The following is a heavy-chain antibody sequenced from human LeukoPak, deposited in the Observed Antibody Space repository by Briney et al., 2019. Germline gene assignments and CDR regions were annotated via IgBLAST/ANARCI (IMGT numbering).Heavy chain of an antibody. CDR1: GGSISSGGYY. J-gene: IGHJ4*02. CDR2: IYYSGST. D-gene: IGHD2-2*01. Sequence: PSQTLSLTCTVSGGSISSGGYYWSWIRQHPGKGLEWIGYIYYSGSTYYSPSLKSRVTISVDTSKNQFSLKLSSVTAADTAVYYCARAGYCSSTSCRRKTPFDYWGQGTLVTVSS. V-gene: IGHV4-31*03. CDR3: ARAGYCSSTSCRRKTPFDY.